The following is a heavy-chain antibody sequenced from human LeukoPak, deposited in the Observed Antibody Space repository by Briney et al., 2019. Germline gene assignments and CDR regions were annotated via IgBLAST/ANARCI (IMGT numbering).Heavy chain of an antibody. D-gene: IGHD5-18*01. CDR1: GGTFISYA. Sequence: SVKVSCKASGGTFISYAISWVRQAPGQGLEWMGRIIPILGIANYAQKFQGRVTITADKSTSTAYMELSSLRSEDTAVYYCARSGVYSSDYYGMDVWGQGTTVTVSS. J-gene: IGHJ6*02. CDR2: IIPILGIA. V-gene: IGHV1-69*04. CDR3: ARSGVYSSDYYGMDV.